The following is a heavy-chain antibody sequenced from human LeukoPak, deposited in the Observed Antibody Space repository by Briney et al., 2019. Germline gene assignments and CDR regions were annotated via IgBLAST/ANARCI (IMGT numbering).Heavy chain of an antibody. V-gene: IGHV1-8*01. CDR1: GYTLTSYD. J-gene: IGHJ4*02. D-gene: IGHD3-22*01. CDR2: MNPNSGNT. CDR3: ARIVVYYDSSGYYYDY. Sequence: ASVKVSCKASGYTLTSYDINWVPQATGQGLEWMGWMNPNSGNTGYAQKFQGRVTMTRNTSISTAYMELISLRSEDTAVYYCARIVVYYDSSGYYYDYWGQGTLVIVSS.